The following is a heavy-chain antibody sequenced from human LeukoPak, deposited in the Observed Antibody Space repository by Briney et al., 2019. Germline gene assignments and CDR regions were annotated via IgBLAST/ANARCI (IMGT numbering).Heavy chain of an antibody. CDR2: IIPIFGTA. J-gene: IGHJ4*02. Sequence: ASVRVSCKASGGTFSSYAISWVRQAPGQGLEWMGGIIPIFGTANYAQKFQGRVTITADESTSTAYMELSSLRSEDTAVYYCARSPRNHFDYWGQGTLVTVSS. CDR1: GGTFSSYA. D-gene: IGHD2/OR15-2a*01. V-gene: IGHV1-69*13. CDR3: ARSPRNHFDY.